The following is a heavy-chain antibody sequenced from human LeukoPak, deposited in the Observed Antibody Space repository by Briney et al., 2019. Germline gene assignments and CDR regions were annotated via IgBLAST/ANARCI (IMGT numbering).Heavy chain of an antibody. Sequence: GASVKVSCKASGYTFTSYDINWVRQATGQGLEWMGWMNPNSGNTGYAQKLQGRVTMTTDTSTSTAYMELRSLRSDDTAVYYCARIQWELPAFDIWGQGTMVTVSS. D-gene: IGHD1-26*01. CDR1: GYTFTSYD. CDR2: MNPNSGNT. CDR3: ARIQWELPAFDI. J-gene: IGHJ3*02. V-gene: IGHV1-8*01.